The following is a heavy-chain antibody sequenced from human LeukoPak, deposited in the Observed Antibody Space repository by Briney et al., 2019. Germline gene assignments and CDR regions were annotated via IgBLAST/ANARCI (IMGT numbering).Heavy chain of an antibody. CDR2: IKPDGSAT. CDR1: GFSFSNFW. J-gene: IGHJ4*02. CDR3: ARGYSWAFDY. D-gene: IGHD2-15*01. V-gene: IGHV3-7*01. Sequence: GGSLRLSCAASGFSFSNFWMSWVRQAPGKGLEWVANIKPDGSATNYVDSVKGRFTISRDNAKNSLYLQMNSLRAEDTAVYYCARGYSWAFDYWGQGTLVTVSS.